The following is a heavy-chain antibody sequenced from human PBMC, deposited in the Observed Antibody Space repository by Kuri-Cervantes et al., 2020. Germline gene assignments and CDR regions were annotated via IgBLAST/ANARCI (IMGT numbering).Heavy chain of an antibody. CDR3: ASYAGFGESAYYYYYGMDV. CDR1: GFNLRSYA. J-gene: IGHJ6*02. Sequence: GESLKISCAASGFNLRSYAMHWVRQAPGKGLEWVAVIWYDGSNKYYADSVRGRFTISRDNSKNTLYLQMNSLRAEDTAVYYCASYAGFGESAYYYYYGMDVWGQGTTVTVSS. CDR2: IWYDGSNK. D-gene: IGHD3-10*01. V-gene: IGHV3-33*08.